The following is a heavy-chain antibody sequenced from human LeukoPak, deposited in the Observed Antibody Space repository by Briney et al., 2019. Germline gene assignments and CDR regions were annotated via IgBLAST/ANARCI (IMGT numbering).Heavy chain of an antibody. CDR3: ATIRSGSSWYYFDY. J-gene: IGHJ4*02. D-gene: IGHD6-13*01. CDR1: GGSFSGYY. Sequence: PSETLSLTCAVYGGSFSGYYWSWIRQPPGKGLEWIGDINHSGSANYNPSHKSRVTISVDTSKNQFSLKLSSVTAADTAVYYCATIRSGSSWYYFDYWDQGTLVTVSS. CDR2: INHSGSA. V-gene: IGHV4-34*01.